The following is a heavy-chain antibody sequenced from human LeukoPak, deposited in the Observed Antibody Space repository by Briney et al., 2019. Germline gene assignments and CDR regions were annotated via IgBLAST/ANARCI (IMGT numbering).Heavy chain of an antibody. Sequence: PGGSLRLSCAHSGFTLRSYRMNCVRHAREKGLEWVANIKQGESEIYYVDSVNGRFTISRDNAKNSLYLQMNSLSVEDTAVYFCARGDNSAFDIWGQGTMVTVSS. D-gene: IGHD3-22*01. CDR3: ARGDNSAFDI. V-gene: IGHV3-7*04. J-gene: IGHJ3*02. CDR1: GFTLRSYR. CDR2: IKQGESEI.